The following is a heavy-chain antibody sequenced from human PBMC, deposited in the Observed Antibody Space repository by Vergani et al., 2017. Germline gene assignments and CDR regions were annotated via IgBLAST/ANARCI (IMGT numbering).Heavy chain of an antibody. V-gene: IGHV3-9*03. CDR3: AKDMLGIAATGTGFDY. CDR1: GFTLGDYA. J-gene: IGHJ4*02. D-gene: IGHD6-13*01. Sequence: EVQLVESGGGLVQPGRSLRLSCSASGFTLGDYAMHWVRHAPGKGLEWVSGISWNSGSIDDADSVKGRFTISRDNAKNSLYLQMNSLRAEDMALYYCAKDMLGIAATGTGFDYWGQGTLVTVSS. CDR2: ISWNSGSI.